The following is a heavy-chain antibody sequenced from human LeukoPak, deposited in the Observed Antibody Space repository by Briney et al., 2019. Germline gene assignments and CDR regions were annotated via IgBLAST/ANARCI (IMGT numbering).Heavy chain of an antibody. CDR1: GFSFSSYE. D-gene: IGHD5-12*01. J-gene: IGHJ6*03. Sequence: GGSLRLSCAASGFSFSSYEMNWVRQAPGKGLEWVSYIGSTTNSIYYADSVKGRFTISRDNAKKSLHLQMNSLRAEDTAVYYCARDVYSGLYYYMDVWGKGTTVTVSS. CDR3: ARDVYSGLYYYMDV. V-gene: IGHV3-48*03. CDR2: IGSTTNSI.